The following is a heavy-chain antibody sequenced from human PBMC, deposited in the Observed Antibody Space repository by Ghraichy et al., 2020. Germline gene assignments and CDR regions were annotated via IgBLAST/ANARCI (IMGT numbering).Heavy chain of an antibody. V-gene: IGHV3-53*01. D-gene: IGHD6-19*01. CDR2: IYSGGST. J-gene: IGHJ4*02. Sequence: GESLNISCAASGFTVSSNYMSWVRQAPGKGLEWVSVIYSGGSTYYADSVKGRFTISRDNSKNTLYLQMNSLRAEDTAVYYCARESGVAAEYYVDYWGQGTLVTVSS. CDR1: GFTVSSNY. CDR3: ARESGVAAEYYVDY.